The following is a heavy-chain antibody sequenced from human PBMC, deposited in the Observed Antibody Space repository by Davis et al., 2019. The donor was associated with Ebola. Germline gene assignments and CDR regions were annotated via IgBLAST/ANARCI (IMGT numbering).Heavy chain of an antibody. CDR3: ASSSWYAEYFQH. CDR2: INGDGRTT. CDR1: GFTFSRYW. V-gene: IGHV3-74*01. J-gene: IGHJ1*01. D-gene: IGHD6-13*01. Sequence: GESLKISCAVSGFTFSRYWMHWVRQAPGKGLVWVSCINGDGRTTRYADSVKGRFTISRDNSKNTLYLQMNSLRAEDTAVYYCASSSWYAEYFQHWGQGTLVTVSS.